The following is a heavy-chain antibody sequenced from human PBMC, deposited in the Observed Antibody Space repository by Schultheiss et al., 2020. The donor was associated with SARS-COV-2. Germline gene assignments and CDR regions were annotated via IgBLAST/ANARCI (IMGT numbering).Heavy chain of an antibody. CDR2: IYTSGST. V-gene: IGHV4-4*07. CDR1: GGSISSYY. D-gene: IGHD2-2*02. CDR3: AREYCSSTSCYRNYYYGMDV. Sequence: SQTLSLTCTVSGGSISSYYWSWIRQPAGKGLEWIGRIYTSGSTNYNPSLKSRVTMSVDTSKNQFSLKLSSVTAADTAVYYCAREYCSSTSCYRNYYYGMDVWGQGTTVTVSS. J-gene: IGHJ6*02.